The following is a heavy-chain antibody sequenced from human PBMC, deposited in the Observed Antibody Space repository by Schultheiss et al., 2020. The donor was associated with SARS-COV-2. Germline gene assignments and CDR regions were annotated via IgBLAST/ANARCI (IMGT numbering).Heavy chain of an antibody. CDR3: AKVSHFAEIDY. J-gene: IGHJ4*02. V-gene: IGHV4-34*01. CDR1: GGSFSGYY. CDR2: INHSGST. Sequence: SQTLSLTCTVYGGSFSGYYWSWIRQPPGNGLEWIGEINHSGSTNYNPSLKSRVTISVDTSKNQFSLKLSSVTAADTAVYYCAKVSHFAEIDYWGQGTLVTVSS.